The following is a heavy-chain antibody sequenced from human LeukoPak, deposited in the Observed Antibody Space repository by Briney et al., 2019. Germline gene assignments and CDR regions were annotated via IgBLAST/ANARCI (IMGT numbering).Heavy chain of an antibody. D-gene: IGHD3-3*02. Sequence: SQTLSLTCTVSGGSISSGGSYWSWIRQHPGRGLEWIGYIYYSGSTYYNPSLKSRVTISVDTSKNQFSLKLSSVTTADTAVYYCARSSNPAFRWFDPWGQGTLVTVSS. CDR1: GGSISSGGSY. CDR3: ARSSNPAFRWFDP. V-gene: IGHV4-31*03. J-gene: IGHJ5*02. CDR2: IYYSGST.